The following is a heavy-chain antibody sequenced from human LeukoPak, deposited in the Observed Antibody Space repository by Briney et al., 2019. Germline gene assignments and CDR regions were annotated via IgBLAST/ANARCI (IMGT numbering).Heavy chain of an antibody. CDR3: ASSRPYYDILTGQSDDAFDI. CDR1: GGSLSSYY. Sequence: PSETLSLTCTVSGGSLSSYYWSWIRQPPGKGLEWIGYITYSGTTNYNPSLNSRVTISVDTSKNQFSLKLTSVTAADTAFYYCASSRPYYDILTGQSDDAFDIWGRGTMVTASS. V-gene: IGHV4-59*01. J-gene: IGHJ3*02. CDR2: ITYSGTT. D-gene: IGHD3-9*01.